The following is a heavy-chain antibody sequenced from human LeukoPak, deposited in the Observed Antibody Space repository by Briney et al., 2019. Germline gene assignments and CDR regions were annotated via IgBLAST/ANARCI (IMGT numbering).Heavy chain of an antibody. CDR1: GGSISSGDYY. D-gene: IGHD6-6*01. Sequence: SQTLSLTCTVSGGSISSGDYYWSWIRQPPGKGLEWIGYIYYSGSTYYNPSLKSRVTISVDTSKNQFSLKLSSVTAADTAVYYCARVRAARPYNQLKYYYYYGMDVWGQGTTVTVSS. CDR3: ARVRAARPYNQLKYYYYYGMDV. J-gene: IGHJ6*02. V-gene: IGHV4-30-4*01. CDR2: IYYSGST.